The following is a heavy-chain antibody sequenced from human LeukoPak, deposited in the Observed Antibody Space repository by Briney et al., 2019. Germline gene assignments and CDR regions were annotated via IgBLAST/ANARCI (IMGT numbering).Heavy chain of an antibody. CDR3: ARGLPSLVFPFDY. V-gene: IGHV4-30-2*01. CDR2: IYHSGST. J-gene: IGHJ4*02. CDR1: GGSISSGGYS. Sequence: SETLSLTCAVSGGSISSGGYSWSWIRQPPGKGLEWIGYIYHSGSTYYNPSLKSRVTISVDRSKNQFSLKLSSVTAADTAVYYCARGLPSLVFPFDYWGQGTLVTVSS. D-gene: IGHD2-21*01.